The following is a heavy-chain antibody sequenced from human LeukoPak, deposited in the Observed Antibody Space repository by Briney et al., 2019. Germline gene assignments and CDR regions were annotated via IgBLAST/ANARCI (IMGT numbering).Heavy chain of an antibody. CDR3: ATQTYALFDY. D-gene: IGHD2-2*01. J-gene: IGHJ4*02. Sequence: PGGSLRLSCAASGLTFSNAWMSWVRQAPGKGLEWVGNIKQDGSDKYHADSVKGRFTISRDNAKNSLYLQMSSLRAEDTAVYYCATQTYALFDYWGQGTLVTVSS. CDR1: GLTFSNAW. CDR2: IKQDGSDK. V-gene: IGHV3-7*03.